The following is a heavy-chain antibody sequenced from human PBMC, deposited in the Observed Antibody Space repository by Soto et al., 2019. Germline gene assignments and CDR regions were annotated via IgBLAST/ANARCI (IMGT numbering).Heavy chain of an antibody. CDR2: IYYSGST. Sequence: SETLSLTCTVSGGSISSYYWSWIRQSPGKGLEWIGYIYYSGSTNYDPSLKSRVTISVDTSKNQFSLKLSSVTAADTAVYYCARSYGDYINFDYWGQGTLVTVSS. CDR1: GGSISSYY. D-gene: IGHD4-17*01. V-gene: IGHV4-59*01. CDR3: ARSYGDYINFDY. J-gene: IGHJ4*02.